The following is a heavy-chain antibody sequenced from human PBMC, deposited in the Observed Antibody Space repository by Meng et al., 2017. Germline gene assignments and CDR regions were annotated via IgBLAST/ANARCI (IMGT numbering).Heavy chain of an antibody. CDR2: IYLSGRP. Sequence: LPGSGPRMVEPAGRLSLPCAVAGDSTGRGNWRSRVGQPPGQGLVLIGQIYLSGRPSYNPSRESRVTKSVDKTMEEFSLNIRPATAADMGVYYCAGDRGAVASSNCNYGGQRPRVTVSS. V-gene: IGHV4-4*02. CDR1: GDSTGRGNW. J-gene: IGHJ4*02. CDR3: AGDRGAVASSNCNY. D-gene: IGHD6-19*01.